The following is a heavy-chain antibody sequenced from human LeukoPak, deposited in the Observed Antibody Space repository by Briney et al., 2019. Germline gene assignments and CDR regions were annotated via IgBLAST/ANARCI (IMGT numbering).Heavy chain of an antibody. CDR3: ARGEAGAGWFGP. Sequence: SQTLSLTCAISGDIFSSNSAAWNWIRQSPSRGLEWLGRTYYRSKWSNDYAVSVKSRITINPDTSKNQFSLQLNSVTPEDTAVYYCARGEAGAGWFGPWGQGIMVTVSS. CDR1: GDIFSSNSAA. D-gene: IGHD6-19*01. CDR2: TYYRSKWSN. J-gene: IGHJ5*02. V-gene: IGHV6-1*01.